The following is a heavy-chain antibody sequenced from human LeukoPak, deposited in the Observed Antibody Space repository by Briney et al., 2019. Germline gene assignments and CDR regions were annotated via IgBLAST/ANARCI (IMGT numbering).Heavy chain of an antibody. CDR1: GGSISSYY. CDR2: IYYSGST. J-gene: IGHJ4*02. D-gene: IGHD6-6*01. CDR3: ARAVYSSSSCFDY. V-gene: IGHV4-59*01. Sequence: PSETLSLTCTVSGGSISSYYWSWIRQPPGKGLEWIGYIYYSGSTNYNPSLKGRVTISVDTSKNQFSLKLSSVTAADTAVYYCARAVYSSSSCFDYWGQGTLVTVSP.